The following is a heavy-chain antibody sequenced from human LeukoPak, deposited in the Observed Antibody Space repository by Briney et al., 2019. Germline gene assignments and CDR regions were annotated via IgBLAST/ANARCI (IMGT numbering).Heavy chain of an antibody. CDR1: GFTFSSYA. CDR2: IYSGGST. D-gene: IGHD3-10*01. V-gene: IGHV3-53*01. CDR3: ARDEYYYGSGSYSHYYYGMDV. Sequence: PGGSLRLSCAASGFTFSSYAMSWVRQAPGKGLEWVSVIYSGGSTYYADSVKGRFTISRDNSKNTLYLQMSSLRAEDTAVYYCARDEYYYGSGSYSHYYYGMDVWGQGTTVTVSS. J-gene: IGHJ6*02.